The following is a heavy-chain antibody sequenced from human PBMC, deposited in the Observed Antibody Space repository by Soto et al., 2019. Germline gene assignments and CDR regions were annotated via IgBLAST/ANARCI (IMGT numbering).Heavy chain of an antibody. D-gene: IGHD3-16*01. Sequence: QITLKESGPTLVKPTQTLTLTCTFSGFSLSTSGVGVGWIRQPSGKALEWLALIYWDDSKHYSPSLKSRLTITKDTSKNPVVLTMTNMDPGDTATYYCAHKGGGDRILDYWGQGTLVTVSS. J-gene: IGHJ4*02. CDR3: AHKGGGDRILDY. CDR2: IYWDDSK. CDR1: GFSLSTSGVG. V-gene: IGHV2-5*02.